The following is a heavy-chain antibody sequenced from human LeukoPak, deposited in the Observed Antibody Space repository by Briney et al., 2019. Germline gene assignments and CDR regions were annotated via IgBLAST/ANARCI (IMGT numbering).Heavy chain of an antibody. CDR2: IHHSGST. V-gene: IGHV4-4*02. CDR3: ARVWAY. CDR1: GGSISSNYW. Sequence: SETLSLTCAVSGGSISSNYWWSWVRQPPGKGLEWIGEIHHSGSTNYNPSLKSRVTIPVDKSKNQFSLNLRFVTAADTAVYYCARVWAYWGQGTLVTVSS. J-gene: IGHJ4*02. D-gene: IGHD3-16*01.